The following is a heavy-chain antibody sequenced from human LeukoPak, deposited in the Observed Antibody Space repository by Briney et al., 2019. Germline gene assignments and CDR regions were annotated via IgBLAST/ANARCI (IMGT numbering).Heavy chain of an antibody. Sequence: ASVKVSCTASGYTFTGYYMHWVRQAPGQGLEWMGWINPNSGGTNYAQKFQGWVTMTRDTSISTAYMELSRLRSDDTAVYYCARDRYYGSGSYFNWFDPWGQGTLVTVSS. J-gene: IGHJ5*02. CDR2: INPNSGGT. D-gene: IGHD3-10*01. V-gene: IGHV1-2*04. CDR1: GYTFTGYY. CDR3: ARDRYYGSGSYFNWFDP.